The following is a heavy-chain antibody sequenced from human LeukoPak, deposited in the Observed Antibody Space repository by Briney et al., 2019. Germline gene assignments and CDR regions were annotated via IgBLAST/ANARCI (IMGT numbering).Heavy chain of an antibody. J-gene: IGHJ6*03. CDR3: ARDFPFIAAAGSHPYYYYYMDV. D-gene: IGHD6-13*01. Sequence: GGSLRLSCAASGFTFSSYEMNWVRQAPGKGLEWVSYISSSGSTIYYADSVKGRFTISRDNAKNSLYLQMNSLRAEDTAVYYCARDFPFIAAAGSHPYYYYYMDVWGKGTTVTVSS. CDR1: GFTFSSYE. V-gene: IGHV3-48*03. CDR2: ISSSGSTI.